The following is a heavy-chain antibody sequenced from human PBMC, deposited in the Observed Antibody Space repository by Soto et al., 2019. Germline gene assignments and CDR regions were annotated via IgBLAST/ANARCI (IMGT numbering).Heavy chain of an antibody. CDR3: ARAGYSGYRFDD. CDR1: GGTFSSYA. Sequence: SVKVSCKASGGTFSSYAISWVRQAPGQGLEWMGGIIPIFGTANYAQKFQGRVTITADESTSTAYMELSSLRSEDTAVYYCARAGYSGYRFDDWGQGTLVTVAS. V-gene: IGHV1-69*13. J-gene: IGHJ4*02. D-gene: IGHD5-12*01. CDR2: IIPIFGTA.